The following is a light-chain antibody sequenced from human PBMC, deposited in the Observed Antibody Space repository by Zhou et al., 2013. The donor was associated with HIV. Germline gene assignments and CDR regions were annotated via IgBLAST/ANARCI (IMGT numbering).Light chain of an antibody. Sequence: DIVMTQSPLSLPVTPGEPASISCRSSLSLLHSNGYNYLHWYLQKPGQSPQLLIYLGYNRASGVPDRFSGSGSGTDFTLKISRVEAEDVGIYYCMQSIHLPLTFGGGTKVEIK. CDR1: LSLLHSNGYNY. CDR3: MQSIHLPLT. CDR2: LGY. J-gene: IGKJ4*01. V-gene: IGKV2-28*01.